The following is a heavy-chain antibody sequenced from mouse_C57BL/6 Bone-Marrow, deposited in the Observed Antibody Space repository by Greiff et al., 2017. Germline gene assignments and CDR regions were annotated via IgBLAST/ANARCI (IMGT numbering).Heavy chain of an antibody. CDR2: IDPSDSET. D-gene: IGHD2-5*01. J-gene: IGHJ4*01. CDR1: GYTFTSYW. CDR3: ARSDDSNYFNPHYAMDY. V-gene: IGHV1-52*01. Sequence: VQLQQPGAELVRPGSSVKLSCKASGYTFTSYWMHWVKQRPIQGLEWIGNIDPSDSETHYNQKFKDKATLTVDKSSSTAYMQRSSLTSEDSAVYYCARSDDSNYFNPHYAMDYWGQGTSVTVSS.